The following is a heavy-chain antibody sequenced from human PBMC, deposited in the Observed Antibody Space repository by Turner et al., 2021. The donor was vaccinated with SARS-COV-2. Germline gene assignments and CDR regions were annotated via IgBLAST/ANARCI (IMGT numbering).Heavy chain of an antibody. J-gene: IGHJ5*02. CDR2: IYYSGRT. D-gene: IGHD4-17*01. Sequence: QLQLQESGPGLVKPSETLSLSCTVAGGSISSSYSYWGWIRQPPGKGLEWIGSIYYSGRTYYNPSLKSRVTISVDTSKNQFSLKLNSVTAADTAVYYCARHGPTSTTKAFDPWGQGTLVTVSS. V-gene: IGHV4-39*01. CDR3: ARHGPTSTTKAFDP. CDR1: GGSISSSYSY.